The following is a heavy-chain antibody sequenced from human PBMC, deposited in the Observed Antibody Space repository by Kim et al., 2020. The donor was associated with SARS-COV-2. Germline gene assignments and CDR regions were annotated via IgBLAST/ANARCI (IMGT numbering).Heavy chain of an antibody. Sequence: SNPTHTSRVTISVTTAKSQFSLKLSSVTAADTAVYYCARHTPETANRFDYWGPGTLVTVSS. V-gene: IGHV4-39*01. J-gene: IGHJ4*02. CDR3: ARHTPETANRFDY.